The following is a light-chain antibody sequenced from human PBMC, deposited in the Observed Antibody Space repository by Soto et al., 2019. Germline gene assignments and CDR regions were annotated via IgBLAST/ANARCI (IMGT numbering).Light chain of an antibody. CDR3: HQEYSYYRT. J-gene: IGKJ1*01. Sequence: DIQMTQSPSTLAASVGDRVTITCRASQSISTWLAWYQQKPGKAPKLLIYKAYSLESGVPSRISGSGSGREFTLTISILQSDDCATYYFHQEYSYYRTFGQGTKVEIK. V-gene: IGKV1-5*03. CDR2: KAY. CDR1: QSISTW.